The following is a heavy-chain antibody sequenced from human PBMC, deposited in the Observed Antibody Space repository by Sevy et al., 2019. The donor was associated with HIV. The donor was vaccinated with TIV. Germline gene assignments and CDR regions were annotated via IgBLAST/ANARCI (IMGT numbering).Heavy chain of an antibody. J-gene: IGHJ6*02. CDR3: ASDRGVGTSSYGMDV. CDR2: ISSGSTYI. V-gene: IGHV3-21*01. CDR1: GFTFSSYS. Sequence: GGSLRLSCAASGFTFSSYSMNWVRQAPGKGLEWVSPISSGSTYIYYVDSVKGRFTISRDNAKNSLYLQMNSLRAEDTAVYYCASDRGVGTSSYGMDVWGQGTTVTVSS. D-gene: IGHD1-26*01.